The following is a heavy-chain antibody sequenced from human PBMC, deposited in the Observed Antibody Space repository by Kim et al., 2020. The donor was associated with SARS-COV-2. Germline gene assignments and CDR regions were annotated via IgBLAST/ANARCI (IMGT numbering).Heavy chain of an antibody. V-gene: IGHV3-30*04. CDR2: ISYDGSNK. D-gene: IGHD3-10*01. J-gene: IGHJ2*01. CDR1: GFTFSSYA. CDR3: ARDRREGPYGSGSYWYFDL. Sequence: GGSLRLSCAASGFTFSSYAMHWVRQAPGKGLEWVAVISYDGSNKYYADSVKGRFTISRDNSKNTLYLQMNSLRAEDTAVYYCARDRREGPYGSGSYWYFDLWGRGTLVTVSS.